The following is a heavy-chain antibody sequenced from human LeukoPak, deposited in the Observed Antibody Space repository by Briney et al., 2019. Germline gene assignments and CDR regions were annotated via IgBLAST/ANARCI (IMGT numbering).Heavy chain of an antibody. Sequence: GGSLRLSCAASGFTFSRYWMSCIRQAPGKGLEWVANINEDGSEKYYVESVKGRFTISRDNAKNSLFLQMSTLRAENTAVYYCAKVPATVKPDYWGQGTLVTVSS. CDR2: INEDGSEK. J-gene: IGHJ4*02. D-gene: IGHD6-25*01. V-gene: IGHV3-7*04. CDR3: AKVPATVKPDY. CDR1: GFTFSRYW.